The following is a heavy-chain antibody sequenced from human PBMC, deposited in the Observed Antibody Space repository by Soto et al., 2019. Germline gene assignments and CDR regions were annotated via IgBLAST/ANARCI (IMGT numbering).Heavy chain of an antibody. CDR3: ARGGQDFWSGPFDY. Sequence: PSETLSLTCTVSGGSIDSGDYYWSWIRQPPGKGLEWIGYVYYSGTTNYNPFLKSRVTLSLDKSKNQFSLKMNSVTAADTAVYYCARGGQDFWSGPFDYWGRGALVTVSS. J-gene: IGHJ4*02. CDR2: VYYSGTT. CDR1: GGSIDSGDYY. D-gene: IGHD3-3*01. V-gene: IGHV4-61*08.